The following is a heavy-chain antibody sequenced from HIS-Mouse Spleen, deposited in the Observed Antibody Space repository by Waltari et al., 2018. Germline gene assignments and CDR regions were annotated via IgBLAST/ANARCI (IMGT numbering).Heavy chain of an antibody. CDR3: AREIPYSSSWYDWYFDL. J-gene: IGHJ2*01. CDR1: GGSISSSSYY. D-gene: IGHD6-13*01. V-gene: IGHV4-39*07. CDR2: IYYSGTT. Sequence: QLQLQESGPGLVKPSETLSLTCTVSGGSISSSSYYWGWIRQPPGKGLEWIGSIYYSGTTSYNPSLKRRVPISVDTSKNQFSLKLSSVTAADTAVYYCAREIPYSSSWYDWYFDLWGRGTLVTVSS.